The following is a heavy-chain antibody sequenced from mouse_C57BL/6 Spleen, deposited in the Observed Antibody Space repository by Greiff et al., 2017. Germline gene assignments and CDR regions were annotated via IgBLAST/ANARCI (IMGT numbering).Heavy chain of an antibody. J-gene: IGHJ4*01. CDR1: GFTFSDYY. D-gene: IGHD1-1*02. V-gene: IGHV5-12*01. CDR2: ISNGGGST. Sequence: EVKLEESGGGLVQPGGSLKLSCAASGFTFSDYYMYWVRQTPEKRLEWVAYISNGGGSTYYPDTVKGRFTISRDNAKNTLYLQMSRLKSEDTAMYYCARSLGGYYAMDYWGQGTSVTVSS. CDR3: ARSLGGYYAMDY.